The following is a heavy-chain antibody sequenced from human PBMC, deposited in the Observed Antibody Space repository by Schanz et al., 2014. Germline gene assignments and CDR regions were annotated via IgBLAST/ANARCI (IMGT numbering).Heavy chain of an antibody. Sequence: QVQLIQSGAEVKKPGSSVKVSCKASGGTFSSYTISWMRQAPGQGLEWMGKIIPVLNIATYAQRCQGRVSITADTSTNTAYMELRSLRSDDTALYYCASSGAGYSSSWDFDYWGQGTLVTVSS. CDR2: IIPVLNIA. J-gene: IGHJ4*02. CDR3: ASSGAGYSSSWDFDY. V-gene: IGHV1-69*09. D-gene: IGHD6-13*01. CDR1: GGTFSSYT.